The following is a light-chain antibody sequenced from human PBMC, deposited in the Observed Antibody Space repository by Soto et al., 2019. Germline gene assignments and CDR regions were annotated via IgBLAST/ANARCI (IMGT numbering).Light chain of an antibody. Sequence: QSVLTQPASVSGSPGQSITISCTGTSSDVGAYNYVAWYQQYPGKAPKLMIYEVSNRPSGVSNRFSGSKSGNTAFLTISGLQAEDEADYYCSSYTSTGNRVFGTGTKVTV. CDR2: EVS. CDR1: SSDVGAYNY. CDR3: SSYTSTGNRV. V-gene: IGLV2-14*01. J-gene: IGLJ1*01.